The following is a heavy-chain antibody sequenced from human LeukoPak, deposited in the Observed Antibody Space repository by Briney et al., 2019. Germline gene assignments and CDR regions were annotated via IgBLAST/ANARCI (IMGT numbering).Heavy chain of an antibody. V-gene: IGHV3-30*03. D-gene: IGHD3-22*01. CDR3: ARDPRGPTTYDSSARDSLDY. CDR1: GFTFSSYS. J-gene: IGHJ4*02. Sequence: GGSLRLSCAASGFTFSSYSMNWVRQAPGKGLEWLAVILYDGSMQYYAESMKGRLTISRDNSRNTVYMQMSSLRTEDTAVYYCARDPRGPTTYDSSARDSLDYWGQGTLVTVSS. CDR2: ILYDGSMQ.